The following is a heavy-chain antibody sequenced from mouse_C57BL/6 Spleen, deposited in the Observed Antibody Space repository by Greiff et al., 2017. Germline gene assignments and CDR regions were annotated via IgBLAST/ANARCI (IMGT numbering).Heavy chain of an antibody. CDR3: ARSGMLGV. J-gene: IGHJ1*03. CDR2: INPSSGYT. D-gene: IGHD3-1*01. CDR1: GYTFTSYW. Sequence: QVQLKESGAELAKPGASVKLSCKASGYTFTSYWMHWVNQRPGQGLEWIGYINPSSGYTKYNQKFKDKATYTVDKSSSTAYMHLSSLTYEDSAVYYCARSGMLGVWGTGTTVTVAS. V-gene: IGHV1-7*01.